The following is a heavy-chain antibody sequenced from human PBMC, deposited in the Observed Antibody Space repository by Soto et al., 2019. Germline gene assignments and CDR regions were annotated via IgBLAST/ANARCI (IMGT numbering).Heavy chain of an antibody. CDR3: ARWGRLWFGELSHYYYYGMDV. CDR2: INHSGST. CDR1: GGSFSGYY. Sequence: SETLSLTCAVYGGSFSGYYWSWIRQPPGKGLEWFGEINHSGSTNYNPSLKSRVTISVDTSKNQFSLKLSSVTAADTAVYYCARWGRLWFGELSHYYYYGMDVWGQGTTVTVSS. D-gene: IGHD3-10*01. J-gene: IGHJ6*02. V-gene: IGHV4-34*01.